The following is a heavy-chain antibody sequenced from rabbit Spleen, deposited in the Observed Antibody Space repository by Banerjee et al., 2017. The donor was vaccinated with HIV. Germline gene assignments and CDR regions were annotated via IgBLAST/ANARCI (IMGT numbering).Heavy chain of an antibody. CDR1: GFSFSSSYY. V-gene: IGHV1S45*01. CDR3: ARGIDSGNDGNLNL. D-gene: IGHD1-1*01. J-gene: IGHJ4*01. Sequence: QEQLVESGGGLVKPGGSLTLTCTASGFSFSSSYYMCWVRQAPGKGLEWIGCINTGNGKPYYASWAKGRFTISKTSSTTVTLQMTSLTAADTATYFCARGIDSGNDGNLNLWGPGTLVTVS. CDR2: INTGNGKP.